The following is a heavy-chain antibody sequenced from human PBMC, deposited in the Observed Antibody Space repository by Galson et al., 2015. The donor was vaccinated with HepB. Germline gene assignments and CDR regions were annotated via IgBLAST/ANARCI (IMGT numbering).Heavy chain of an antibody. V-gene: IGHV1-2*06. J-gene: IGHJ4*02. Sequence: SVKVSCKASGYTFTGYYMHWVRQAPGQGLEWMGRINPNSGGTNYAQKFQGRVTMTRDTSISTAYMELSRLRSDDTAVYYCARERELVVYATRGIDYWGQGTLVTVSS. CDR2: INPNSGGT. D-gene: IGHD2-8*02. CDR3: ARERELVVYATRGIDY. CDR1: GYTFTGYY.